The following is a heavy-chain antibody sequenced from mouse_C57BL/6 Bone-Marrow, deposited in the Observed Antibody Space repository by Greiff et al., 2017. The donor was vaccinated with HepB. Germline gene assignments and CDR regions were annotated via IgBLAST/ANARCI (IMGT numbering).Heavy chain of an antibody. D-gene: IGHD1-1*01. CDR2: ISNGGGST. J-gene: IGHJ4*01. V-gene: IGHV5-12*01. CDR1: GFTFSDYY. CDR3: ASQGYYGSIYGNAMDY. Sequence: EVQGVESGGGLVKPGGSLKLSCAASGFTFSDYYMYWVRQTPEKRLEWVAYISNGGGSTYYPDTVKGRFTISRDNAKNTLYLQMSRLTSEDTAMYYCASQGYYGSIYGNAMDYWGQGTSVTVSS.